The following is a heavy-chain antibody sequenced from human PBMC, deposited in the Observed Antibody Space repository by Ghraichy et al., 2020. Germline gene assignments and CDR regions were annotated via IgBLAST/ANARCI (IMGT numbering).Heavy chain of an antibody. CDR2: IYYSGST. D-gene: IGHD3-22*01. J-gene: IGHJ4*02. CDR1: GGSISSYY. Sequence: SETLSLTCTVSGGSISSYYWSWIRQPPGKGLEWIGYIYYSGSTNYNPSLKSRVTISVDTSKNQFSLKLSSVTAADTAVYYCARGESTGVVIPQYYFDYWGQGTLVTVSS. CDR3: ARGESTGVVIPQYYFDY. V-gene: IGHV4-59*01.